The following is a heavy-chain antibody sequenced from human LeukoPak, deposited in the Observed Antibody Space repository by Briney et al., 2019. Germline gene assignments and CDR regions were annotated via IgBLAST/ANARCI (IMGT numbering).Heavy chain of an antibody. D-gene: IGHD2-2*01. Sequence: GGSLRLSCAASGFTFNDYAMHWVRQAPGKGLGWVSVISWNSGTIGYADSVKGRFTISRDNAKNSLYLQMNSLRAEDTAVYYCASLYCTHTTCYYFDYWGQGTLVSVSS. CDR1: GFTFNDYA. J-gene: IGHJ4*02. CDR3: ASLYCTHTTCYYFDY. V-gene: IGHV3-9*01. CDR2: ISWNSGTI.